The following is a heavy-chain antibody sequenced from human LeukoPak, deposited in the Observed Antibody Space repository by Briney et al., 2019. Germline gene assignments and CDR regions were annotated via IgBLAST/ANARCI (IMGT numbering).Heavy chain of an antibody. Sequence: GGSLRLSCAASGFTFSSYSMNWVRQAPGKGLEWVSSISSSSSYIYYADSVRGRFTISRDNAKNSLYLQMNSLRAEDTAVYYCARDRPAGATVWGQGTMVTVSS. CDR3: ARDRPAGATV. V-gene: IGHV3-21*01. CDR2: ISSSSSYI. D-gene: IGHD6-25*01. CDR1: GFTFSSYS. J-gene: IGHJ3*01.